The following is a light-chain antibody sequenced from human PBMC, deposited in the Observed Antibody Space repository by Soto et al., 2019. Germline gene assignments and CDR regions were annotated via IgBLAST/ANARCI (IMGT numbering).Light chain of an antibody. CDR1: QRISTS. Sequence: DVQMTQSPSSLSASVGARVTITCRASQRISTSFNWYQQKPGKAPKFLIYDASSLQSEVPTRFSGSGSGTDVTLTNSNLQPEDFTTYYCQQSHSVPPTFGQGTKLEI. CDR2: DAS. V-gene: IGKV1-39*01. CDR3: QQSHSVPPT. J-gene: IGKJ2*01.